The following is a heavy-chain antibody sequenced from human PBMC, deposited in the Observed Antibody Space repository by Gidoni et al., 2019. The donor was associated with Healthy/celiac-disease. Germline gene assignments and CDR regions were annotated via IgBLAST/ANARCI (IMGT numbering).Heavy chain of an antibody. D-gene: IGHD6-6*01. J-gene: IGHJ4*02. V-gene: IGHV2-5*01. CDR1: GFSLSTSGVG. CDR3: AHSPLKSSIAARPEYFDY. CDR2: IYWNDDK. Sequence: QITLKESGPTLVKPTQTLTLTCTFSGFSLSTSGVGVGWIRQPPGKALEWLALIYWNDDKRYSPSLKSRLTITKDTSKNQVVLTMTNMDPVDTATYYCAHSPLKSSIAARPEYFDYWGQGTLVTVSS.